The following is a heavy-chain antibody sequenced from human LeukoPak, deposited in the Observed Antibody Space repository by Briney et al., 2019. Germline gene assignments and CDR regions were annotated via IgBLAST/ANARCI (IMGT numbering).Heavy chain of an antibody. J-gene: IGHJ5*02. CDR1: GYTLTDHF. CDR3: ARAGAVVDNWFDP. D-gene: IGHD2-15*01. Sequence: APVKVSCKASGYTLTDHFMHWVRQAPGQGLEWMGWISGYNGKTKYAQKLQDRVTMTTDTSTTTAYMELRSLTSDDTAVYYCARAGAVVDNWFDPWGQGTLVTVSS. CDR2: ISGYNGKT. V-gene: IGHV1-18*04.